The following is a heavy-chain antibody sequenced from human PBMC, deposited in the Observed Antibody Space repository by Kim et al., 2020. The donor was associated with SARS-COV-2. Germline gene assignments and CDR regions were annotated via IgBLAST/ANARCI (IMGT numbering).Heavy chain of an antibody. CDR1: GFTFDDYA. D-gene: IGHD1-26*01. Sequence: GGSLRLSCAASGFTFDDYAMHWVRQAPGKGLEWVSGISWNSGSIGYADSVKGRFTISRDNAKNSLYLQMNSLRAEDTALYYCAKDLHSGSYYYYYYGMDVWGQGTTVTVSS. J-gene: IGHJ6*02. CDR2: ISWNSGSI. V-gene: IGHV3-9*01. CDR3: AKDLHSGSYYYYYYGMDV.